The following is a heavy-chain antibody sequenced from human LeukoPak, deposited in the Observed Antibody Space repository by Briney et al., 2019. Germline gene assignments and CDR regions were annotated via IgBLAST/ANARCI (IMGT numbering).Heavy chain of an antibody. CDR2: ISAYNGNT. Sequence: ASVKVSCKASGYTFTSYGISWVRQAPGQGLEWMGWISAYNGNTNYAQKLQGRVTMTTDTSTSTAYMELRSLRSDDTAVYYCARILRNGVLLWFGEYSERNWFDPWGQGTLVTVSS. CDR3: ARILRNGVLLWFGEYSERNWFDP. V-gene: IGHV1-18*01. CDR1: GYTFTSYG. J-gene: IGHJ5*02. D-gene: IGHD3-10*01.